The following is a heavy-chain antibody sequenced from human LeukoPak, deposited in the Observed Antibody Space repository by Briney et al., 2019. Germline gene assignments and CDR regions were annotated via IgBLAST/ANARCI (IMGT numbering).Heavy chain of an antibody. J-gene: IGHJ4*02. CDR1: GGSISSYY. V-gene: IGHV4-59*01. Sequence: SETLSLTCTVSGGSISSYYWSWIRQPPGKGLEWIGYIYYSGSTNYNPSLKSRVTISVDTSKNQFSLKLSSVTAADTAVYYCARIAYSSSTDYWGQGTLVTVSS. CDR2: IYYSGST. CDR3: ARIAYSSSTDY. D-gene: IGHD6-6*01.